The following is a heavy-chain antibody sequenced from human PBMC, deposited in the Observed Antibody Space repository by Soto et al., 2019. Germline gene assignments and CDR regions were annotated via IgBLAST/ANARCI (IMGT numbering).Heavy chain of an antibody. CDR2: IIPMFGIG. Sequence: VQLVQSGAEVKMPGSSVRVSCKASGGSFSKYGISWVRQAPGQGLEWMGGIIPMFGIGNYAEKFLGRVTITADGSTSTSQMELGSVRSEDTAAYFCARGYREDYFYPMDVWGQGTTVTV. J-gene: IGHJ6*02. CDR1: GGSFSKYG. V-gene: IGHV1-69*19. D-gene: IGHD1-26*01. CDR3: ARGYREDYFYPMDV.